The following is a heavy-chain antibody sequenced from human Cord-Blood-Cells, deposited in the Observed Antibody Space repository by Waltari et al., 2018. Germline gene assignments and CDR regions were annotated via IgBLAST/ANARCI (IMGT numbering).Heavy chain of an antibody. CDR2: IIPIFGTA. CDR1: GGTFRSYA. Sequence: QVQLVQSGAEVKKTGSSVKVSCKASGGTFRSYAIRGVRQAPGQGLEWRGGIIPIFGTANYAQKFQGRVTITADESTSTAYMELSSLRSEDTAVYYCARGDSYGLFDYWGQGTLVTVSS. V-gene: IGHV1-69*01. D-gene: IGHD5-18*01. J-gene: IGHJ4*02. CDR3: ARGDSYGLFDY.